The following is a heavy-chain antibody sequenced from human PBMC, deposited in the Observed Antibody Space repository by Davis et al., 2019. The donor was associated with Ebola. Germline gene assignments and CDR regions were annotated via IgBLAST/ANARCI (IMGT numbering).Heavy chain of an antibody. D-gene: IGHD5-24*01. CDR2: INPNSGGT. CDR1: GYTFTGYY. J-gene: IGHJ3*02. Sequence: ASVKVSCKASGYTFTGYYMHWVRQAPGQGLEWMGWINPNSGGTNYAQKFQGRVTMTRDTSISTAYMELSRLRSDDTAVYYCARDRRDGYNKGAFDIWGQGTMVTVSS. V-gene: IGHV1-2*02. CDR3: ARDRRDGYNKGAFDI.